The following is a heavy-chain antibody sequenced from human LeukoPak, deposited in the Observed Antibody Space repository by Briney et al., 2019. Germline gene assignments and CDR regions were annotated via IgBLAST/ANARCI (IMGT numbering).Heavy chain of an antibody. CDR1: GGSISSYY. V-gene: IGHV4-59*01. CDR3: ARVKGRDWFDP. Sequence: KPSEILSLTCTVSGGSISSYYWSWIRQPPGKGLEWIGYIYYSGSTNYNPSLKSRVTISVDTSKNQFSLKLSSVTAADTAVYYCARVKGRDWFDPWGQGTLVTVSS. D-gene: IGHD2-15*01. J-gene: IGHJ5*02. CDR2: IYYSGST.